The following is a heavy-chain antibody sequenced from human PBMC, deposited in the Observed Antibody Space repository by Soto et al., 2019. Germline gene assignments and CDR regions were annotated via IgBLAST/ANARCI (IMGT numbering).Heavy chain of an antibody. V-gene: IGHV3-23*01. D-gene: IGHD6-19*01. CDR1: GFTFNIYA. Sequence: PGGSLRLSCAASGFTFNIYAMSWVRQAPGKGLEWVSAISGSGSNTYYADSVKGRFIISRDNSKNTLYLQMNSLRAEDTVLYFCAKAPPSAWSYYYGMDVWGQGTTVTVS. CDR2: ISGSGSNT. CDR3: AKAPPSAWSYYYGMDV. J-gene: IGHJ6*02.